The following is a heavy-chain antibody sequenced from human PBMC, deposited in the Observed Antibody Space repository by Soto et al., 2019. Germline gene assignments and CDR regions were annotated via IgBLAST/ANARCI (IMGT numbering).Heavy chain of an antibody. D-gene: IGHD7-27*01. Sequence: SETLSLTCAVYGGSFSGYYWSWIRQPPGKGLEWIGEINHSGSTNYNPSLKSRVTISVDTSKNQFSLKLSSVTAADTAVYYCARGPELTGDAFDIWGQGTMVTVSS. CDR3: ARGPELTGDAFDI. CDR2: INHSGST. CDR1: GGSFSGYY. J-gene: IGHJ3*02. V-gene: IGHV4-34*01.